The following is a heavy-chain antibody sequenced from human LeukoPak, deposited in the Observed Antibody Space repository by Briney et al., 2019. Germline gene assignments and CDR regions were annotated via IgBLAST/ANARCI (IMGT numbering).Heavy chain of an antibody. CDR3: ARVSLPVSSGYYYAEFDY. V-gene: IGHV1-46*01. CDR2: INPSGGST. D-gene: IGHD3-22*01. J-gene: IGHJ4*02. CDR1: GYTFTSYY. Sequence: ASVKVSCKASGYTFTSYYMHWVRQAPGQGLEWMGIINPSGGSTSYAQKFQGRVTMTRATSTSTVYMELSSLRSEDTAVYYCARVSLPVSSGYYYAEFDYWGQGTLVTVSS.